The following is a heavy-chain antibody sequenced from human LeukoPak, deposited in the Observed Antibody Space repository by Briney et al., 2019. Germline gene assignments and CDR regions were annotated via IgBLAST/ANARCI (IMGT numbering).Heavy chain of an antibody. CDR1: GFTFSSYA. CDR3: AKDLVTGSLDH. V-gene: IGHV3-23*01. J-gene: IGHJ5*02. CDR2: ISSSGGST. Sequence: GGSLRLSCAASGFTFSSYAMTWVRQAPGKGLEWVSSISSSGGSTYYADSVRGRFTISRDNSKNTLYLQMNSLRAEDTAIYYCAKDLVTGSLDHWGQGTLVTVSS. D-gene: IGHD3-10*01.